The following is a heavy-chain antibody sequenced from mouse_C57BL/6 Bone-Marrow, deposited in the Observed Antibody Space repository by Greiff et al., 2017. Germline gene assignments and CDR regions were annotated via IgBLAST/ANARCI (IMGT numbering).Heavy chain of an antibody. CDR1: GFNIKDYY. V-gene: IGHV14-2*01. J-gene: IGHJ2*01. Sequence: EVKLVESGAELVKPGASVKLSCTASGFNIKDYYMHWVKQRTEQGLEWIGRLDPEDGETKYDPKFQGKATISAETASNTAYLQLSSLTSEDTAVYYCASPLITTVVAHFDYWGQGTTLTVSS. CDR2: LDPEDGET. CDR3: ASPLITTVVAHFDY. D-gene: IGHD1-1*01.